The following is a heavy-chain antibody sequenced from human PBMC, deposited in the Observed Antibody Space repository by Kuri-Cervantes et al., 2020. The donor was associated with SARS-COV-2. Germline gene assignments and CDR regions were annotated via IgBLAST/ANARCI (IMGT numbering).Heavy chain of an antibody. V-gene: IGHV4-59*01. J-gene: IGHJ4*02. CDR3: ATDKKEFLDF. Sequence: SETLSLTCTVSGVSISSYYWSWIRQPPGKGLEWIGYIYYSGNTNYNPSLKSRVSISVDTSKNPFSLKLSSVTAADTDVYCCATDKKEFLDFWGQGTLVTVSS. CDR1: GVSISSYY. CDR2: IYYSGNT. D-gene: IGHD3-10*01.